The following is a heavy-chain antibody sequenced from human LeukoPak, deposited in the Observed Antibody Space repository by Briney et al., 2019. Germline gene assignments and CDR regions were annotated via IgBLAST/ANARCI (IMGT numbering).Heavy chain of an antibody. Sequence: SETLSLTCTASGGSLSSDYWSWIRQPPGKGLEWIGYVSYSGSTNYNPSLNSRLTISLDTSKTRFSLKLSSVTAADTAKYFCARYVRGPDYYIDVWGRGTTVTVSS. D-gene: IGHD3-10*02. CDR3: ARYVRGPDYYIDV. CDR2: VSYSGST. V-gene: IGHV4-59*01. J-gene: IGHJ6*03. CDR1: GGSLSSDY.